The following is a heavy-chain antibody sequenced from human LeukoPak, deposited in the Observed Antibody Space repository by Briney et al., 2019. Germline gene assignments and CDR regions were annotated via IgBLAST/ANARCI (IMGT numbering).Heavy chain of an antibody. CDR1: SGSISNYY. V-gene: IGHV4-4*07. D-gene: IGHD3-22*01. Sequence: SETLSLTCSVSSGSISNYYWSWIRQPAGKGLEWIGRIYTSWSSNYNNYNPSLKSRVTMSVDASKNQVSLKLSSVTAADTAVYYCARGQEGYYYDSTGYPASFDSWGQGTLVIVSS. J-gene: IGHJ4*02. CDR2: IYTSWSSNYN. CDR3: ARGQEGYYYDSTGYPASFDS.